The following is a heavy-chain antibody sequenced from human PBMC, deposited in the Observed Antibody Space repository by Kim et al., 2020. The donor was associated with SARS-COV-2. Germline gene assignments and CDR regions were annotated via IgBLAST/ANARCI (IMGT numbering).Heavy chain of an antibody. Sequence: GSTYSNPSLKSRVTISVDTSKNQFSLKLSSVTAADTAVYYCARTARCFDYWGQGTLVTVSS. J-gene: IGHJ4*02. V-gene: IGHV4-39*01. CDR2: GST. D-gene: IGHD3-16*01. CDR3: ARTARCFDY.